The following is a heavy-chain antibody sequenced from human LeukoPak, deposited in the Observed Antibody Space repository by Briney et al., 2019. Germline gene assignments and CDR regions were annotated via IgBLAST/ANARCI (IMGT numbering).Heavy chain of an antibody. Sequence: GGSLRLSCAASGLTFSSSAMNWVRQAPGKGLQWVSSITSGSTYMFYADAVKGRFTISRDDAKNSLYLQMNDLRAEDTAVYYCATEIRAVQDLYYWGQGTLVTVSS. V-gene: IGHV3-21*01. J-gene: IGHJ4*02. D-gene: IGHD3-10*01. CDR2: ITSGSTYM. CDR1: GLTFSSSA. CDR3: ATEIRAVQDLYY.